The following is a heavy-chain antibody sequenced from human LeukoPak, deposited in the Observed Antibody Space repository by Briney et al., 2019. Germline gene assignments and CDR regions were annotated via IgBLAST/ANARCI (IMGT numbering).Heavy chain of an antibody. CDR2: ISWNSGSI. D-gene: IGHD3-10*01. Sequence: PGGSLRLSCAASGFTFDDYAMHWVRHAPGKGLEWVSGISWNSGSIGYADSVKGRFTISRDNAKNSLYLQMNSLRAEDTALYYCAKDPEGEAEYYFDYWGQGTLVTVSS. J-gene: IGHJ4*02. CDR3: AKDPEGEAEYYFDY. V-gene: IGHV3-9*01. CDR1: GFTFDDYA.